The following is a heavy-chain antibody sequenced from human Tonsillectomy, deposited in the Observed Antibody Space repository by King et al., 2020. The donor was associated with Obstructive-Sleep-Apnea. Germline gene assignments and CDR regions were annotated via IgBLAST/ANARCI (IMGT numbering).Heavy chain of an antibody. J-gene: IGHJ4*02. Sequence: VQLVESGGGVVQPGKSLRLSCTASGFTFRNYDMYWVRQAPGKGLECVAIISYDGTNKYYADSVKGRITVSRDSSKNTLFLQVSSLGTGDTGVYYCARGVDRVTNFGVPWDFWGRGTLVTVSS. D-gene: IGHD3-3*01. CDR3: ARGVDRVTNFGVPWDF. CDR2: ISYDGTNK. CDR1: GFTFRNYD. V-gene: IGHV3-30*04.